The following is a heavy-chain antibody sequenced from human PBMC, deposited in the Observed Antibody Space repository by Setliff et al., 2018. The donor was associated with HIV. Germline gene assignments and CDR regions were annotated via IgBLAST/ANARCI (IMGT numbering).Heavy chain of an antibody. Sequence: PSETLSLTCTVSGGSISGHYWSWIRQHPGRGLEWIGYIYSSGSTNFNHPLQSRVTISVDTSKNQFSLKLSSVTAADTAVYYCARHSGVASPNWFDPWGQGTLVTVSS. CDR1: GGSISGHY. J-gene: IGHJ5*02. CDR3: ARHSGVASPNWFDP. V-gene: IGHV4-4*09. D-gene: IGHD3-10*01. CDR2: IYSSGST.